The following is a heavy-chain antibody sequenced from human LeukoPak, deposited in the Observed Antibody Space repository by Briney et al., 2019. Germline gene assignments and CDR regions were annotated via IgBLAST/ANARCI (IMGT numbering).Heavy chain of an antibody. J-gene: IGHJ6*03. Sequence: GASVKVSCKASGYTFTSYGISWVRQAPGQGLEWMGGIIPIFGTANYAQKFQGRVTITTDESTSTAYMELSSLRSEDTAVYYCARAAARLTTDYYYYMDVWGKGTTVTVSS. D-gene: IGHD6-6*01. V-gene: IGHV1-69*05. CDR2: IIPIFGTA. CDR1: GYTFTSYG. CDR3: ARAAARLTTDYYYYMDV.